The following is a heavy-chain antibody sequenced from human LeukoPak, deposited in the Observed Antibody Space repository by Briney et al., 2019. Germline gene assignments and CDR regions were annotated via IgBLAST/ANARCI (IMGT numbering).Heavy chain of an antibody. V-gene: IGHV4-34*01. J-gene: IGHJ4*02. CDR3: ARGRLFWNVRLGFDY. CDR2: INHSGST. Sequence: SETLSLTCAVYGGSFSGYYWSWIRQPPGKGLEWIGEINHSGSTNYNPSLKSRVTISVDTSKNQFSLKLSSMTAADTAVYYCARGRLFWNVRLGFDYWGQGTLVTVSS. D-gene: IGHD1-1*01. CDR1: GGSFSGYY.